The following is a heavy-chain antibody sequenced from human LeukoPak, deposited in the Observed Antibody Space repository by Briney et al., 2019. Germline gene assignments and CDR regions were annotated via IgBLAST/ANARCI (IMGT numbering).Heavy chain of an antibody. Sequence: PSETLSLTCAVYGGSFSGYYWSWIRQPPGKGLEWIGSIYYSGSTYYNPSLKSRVTISVDTSKNQFSLKLSSVTAADTAVYYCASGLWFGELSPHYYYYMDVWGKGTTVTVSS. CDR3: ASGLWFGELSPHYYYYMDV. CDR2: IYYSGST. J-gene: IGHJ6*03. D-gene: IGHD3-10*01. V-gene: IGHV4-34*01. CDR1: GGSFSGYY.